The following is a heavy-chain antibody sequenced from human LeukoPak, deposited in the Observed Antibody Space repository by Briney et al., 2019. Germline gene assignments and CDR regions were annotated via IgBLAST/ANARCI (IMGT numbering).Heavy chain of an antibody. V-gene: IGHV3-23*01. Sequence: GGSLRLSCAASGVTLSSYAMSWVRQAPGKGLEWVSAISGSGGSTYYADSVKGRFTISRDNSKNTLYLQMNSLRAEDTAVYYCASHGSGSYCLDYWGQGTLVTVSS. J-gene: IGHJ4*02. CDR2: ISGSGGST. D-gene: IGHD3-10*01. CDR3: ASHGSGSYCLDY. CDR1: GVTLSSYA.